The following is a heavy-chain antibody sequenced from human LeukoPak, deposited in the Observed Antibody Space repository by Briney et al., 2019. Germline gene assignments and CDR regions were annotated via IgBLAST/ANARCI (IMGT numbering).Heavy chain of an antibody. J-gene: IGHJ4*02. D-gene: IGHD3-22*01. V-gene: IGHV1-69*13. CDR1: GGTFSSYA. Sequence: GASVKVSCKASGGTFSSYAISWVRQAPGQGLEWMGGIIPIFGTANYAQKFQGRVTITADESTSTAYMELSSLRSDDTAVYYCARARTMYYYDSSVDWGQGTLVTVSS. CDR3: ARARTMYYYDSSVD. CDR2: IIPIFGTA.